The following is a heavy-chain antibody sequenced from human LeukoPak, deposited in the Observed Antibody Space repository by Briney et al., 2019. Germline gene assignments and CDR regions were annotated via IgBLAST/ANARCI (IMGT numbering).Heavy chain of an antibody. CDR3: AKDRVTAAGYYFDY. Sequence: PGGSLRLSCAASGFTFTSHAMSWVRQAPGKGLEWVSAISASGGSTYYADSVKGRFTISRDNSKNTLFLQMNSLRAEDTAVYYCAKDRVTAAGYYFDYWGQGTLVTVSS. V-gene: IGHV3-23*01. CDR2: ISASGGST. J-gene: IGHJ4*02. D-gene: IGHD6-13*01. CDR1: GFTFTSHA.